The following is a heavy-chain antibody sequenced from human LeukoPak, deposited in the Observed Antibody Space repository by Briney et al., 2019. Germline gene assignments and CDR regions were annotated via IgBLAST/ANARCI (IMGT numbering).Heavy chain of an antibody. J-gene: IGHJ4*02. Sequence: PSETLSLXCTVSGGSISSYYWSWIRQPPGKGLEWIGYIYYSGSTNYNPSLKSRVTISVDTSKNQFSLKLSSVTAADTAVYYCARGVGSPPPGYWGQGTLVTVSS. V-gene: IGHV4-59*01. CDR2: IYYSGST. CDR1: GGSISSYY. CDR3: ARGVGSPPPGY.